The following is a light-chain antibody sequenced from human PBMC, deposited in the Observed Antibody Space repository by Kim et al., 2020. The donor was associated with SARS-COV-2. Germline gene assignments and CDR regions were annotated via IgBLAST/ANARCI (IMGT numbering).Light chain of an antibody. CDR3: QRYGSSPPLT. V-gene: IGKV3-20*01. CDR1: QSVSSSY. CDR2: GAS. Sequence: EIVLTQSPGTLSLSPGERATLSCRASQSVSSSYLAWYQQKPGQAPRLLIYGASSRATGIPDRFSGSGSGTDFTLTISRLEPEDFAVYYCQRYGSSPPLTFGGGTKLEI. J-gene: IGKJ4*01.